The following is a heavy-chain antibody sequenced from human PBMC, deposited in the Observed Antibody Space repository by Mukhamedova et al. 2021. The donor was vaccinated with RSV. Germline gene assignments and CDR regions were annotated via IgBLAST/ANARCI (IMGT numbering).Heavy chain of an antibody. CDR3: ARGKDHYDSSGYY. Sequence: GSTNYNPSLKSRVTTSVDASKNQFSLNLSSVTAADTAVYYCARGKDHYDSSGYYWG. V-gene: IGHV4-59*09. J-gene: IGHJ4*01. D-gene: IGHD3-22*01. CDR2: GST.